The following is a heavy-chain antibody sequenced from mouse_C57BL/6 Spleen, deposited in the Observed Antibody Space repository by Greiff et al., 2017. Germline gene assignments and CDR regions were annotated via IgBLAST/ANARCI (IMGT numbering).Heavy chain of an antibody. J-gene: IGHJ4*01. Sequence: VQLQQPGAELVMPGASVKLSCKASGYTFTSYWMHWVKQRPGQGLEWIGEIDPSDSYTNYNQKFKGKSTLTVDKSSSTAYMQLSSLTSEDSAVYYCARRGGTGDYYAMDYWGQGTSVTVSS. CDR3: ARRGGTGDYYAMDY. CDR1: GYTFTSYW. V-gene: IGHV1-69*01. D-gene: IGHD4-1*01. CDR2: IDPSDSYT.